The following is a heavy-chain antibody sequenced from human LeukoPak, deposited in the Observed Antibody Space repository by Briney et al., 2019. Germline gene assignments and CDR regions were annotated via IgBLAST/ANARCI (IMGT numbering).Heavy chain of an antibody. D-gene: IGHD3-3*02. V-gene: IGHV4-34*01. CDR1: GGSFSGYY. CDR3: ARVTASIPTNWFDP. CDR2: INHSGST. J-gene: IGHJ5*02. Sequence: PSETLPLTCAVYGGSFSGYYWSWIRQPPGKGLEWIGEINHSGSTNYNPSLKSRVTISVDMSKNQFSLKLSSVTAADTAVYYCARVTASIPTNWFDPWGQGTWSPSPQ.